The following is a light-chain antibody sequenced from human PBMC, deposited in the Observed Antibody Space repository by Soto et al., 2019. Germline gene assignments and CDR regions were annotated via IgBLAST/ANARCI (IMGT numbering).Light chain of an antibody. V-gene: IGKV1-39*01. J-gene: IGKJ1*01. CDR1: QSISSY. CDR2: AAS. CDR3: KQIYSTPRT. Sequence: DIQMTQSPSSLSASVGDRVTITCRASQSISSYLNWYQQKPGKAPKLLIYAASSLQSGVPSRFSGSVSGTDFKLTTSSLQPKDFPTYYCKQIYSTPRTFGQGTKVEIK.